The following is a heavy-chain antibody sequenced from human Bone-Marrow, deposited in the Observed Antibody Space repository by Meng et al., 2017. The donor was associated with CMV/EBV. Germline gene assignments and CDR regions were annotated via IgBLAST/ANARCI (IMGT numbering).Heavy chain of an antibody. CDR1: GFTFSSYG. Sequence: GESLKISCAASGFTFSSYGMHWVRQAPGKGLEWVAFIRYDGSNEYYEDSVKGRITISRDNSKNTLYLQMNSLRAEDTAVYYCARVAVERRGLDYWGQGTLVTVSS. CDR3: ARVAVERRGLDY. V-gene: IGHV3-30*02. J-gene: IGHJ4*02. CDR2: IRYDGSNE. D-gene: IGHD1-1*01.